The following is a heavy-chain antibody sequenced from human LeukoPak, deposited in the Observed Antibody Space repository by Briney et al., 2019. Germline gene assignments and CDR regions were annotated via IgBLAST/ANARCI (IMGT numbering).Heavy chain of an antibody. D-gene: IGHD3-10*01. CDR2: ISWNSGSI. V-gene: IGHV3-9*01. J-gene: IGHJ4*02. CDR1: GFTFDDYA. CDR3: AKDLHYYGSGSYFENMD. Sequence: GGSLRLSCAASGFTFDDYAMHWVRQAPGKGLEWVSGISWNSGSIGYADSVKGRFTISRDNAKNSLYLQMNSLRAEDTVLYYCAKDLHYYGSGSYFENMDRGQGTLVTVSS.